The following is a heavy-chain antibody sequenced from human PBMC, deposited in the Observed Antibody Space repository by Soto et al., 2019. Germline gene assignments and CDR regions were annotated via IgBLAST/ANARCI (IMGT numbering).Heavy chain of an antibody. CDR3: ARGGFCGSWYVDWYFDL. D-gene: IGHD6-13*01. CDR2: IYYSWST. V-gene: IGHV4-30-4*02. Sequence: SETLSLTCTVSGGSISSGDYYWSWIRQPPGKGLEWIGYIYYSWSTYYNPSLKSRVTISVDTSKNQFSLKLSSVTAADTAVYYCARGGFCGSWYVDWYFDLCGRVYLVPVSS. CDR1: GGSISSGDYY. J-gene: IGHJ2*01.